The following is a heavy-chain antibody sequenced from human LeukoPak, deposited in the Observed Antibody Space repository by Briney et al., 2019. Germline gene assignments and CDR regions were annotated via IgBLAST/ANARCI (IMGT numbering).Heavy chain of an antibody. CDR2: INHSGST. CDR3: ARGDYYGPFDP. D-gene: IGHD3-10*01. Sequence: SETLSLTCTVSGGSISSYYWSWIRQPPGKGLEWIGEINHSGSTNYNPSLKSRVTISVDTSKNQFSLKLSSLTAADTAVYYCARGDYYGPFDPWGQGTLVTVSS. V-gene: IGHV4-34*01. CDR1: GGSISSYY. J-gene: IGHJ5*02.